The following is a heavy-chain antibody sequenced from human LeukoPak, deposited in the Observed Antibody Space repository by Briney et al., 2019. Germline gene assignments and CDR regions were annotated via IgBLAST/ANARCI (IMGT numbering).Heavy chain of an antibody. V-gene: IGHV4-39*01. Sequence: PSETLSLTCTVSGGSISGSSYYWAWIRQPPGKGLEWIGSGFYSGSAYYNPSLKSRLTISVDTSKNQFSLDLSSVTAADTAVYFCARGGPIAVAGIPRYWYFDPWGRGTLVTVSS. J-gene: IGHJ2*01. CDR3: ARGGPIAVAGIPRYWYFDP. CDR1: GGSISGSSYY. D-gene: IGHD6-19*01. CDR2: GFYSGSA.